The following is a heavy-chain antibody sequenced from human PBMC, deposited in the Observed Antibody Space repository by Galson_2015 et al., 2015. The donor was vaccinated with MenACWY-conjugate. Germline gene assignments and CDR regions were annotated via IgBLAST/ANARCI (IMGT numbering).Heavy chain of an antibody. CDR1: GYSFTSYW. V-gene: IGHV5-10-1*01. CDR3: ARHEAPHDYGDYSTFDY. Sequence: QSGAEVKKPGESLRISCKGSGYSFTSYWISWVRQMPGKGLEWMGRIDPSDSYTNYSPSFQGHVTISADKSISTAYLQWSSLKASDTAMYYCARHEAPHDYGDYSTFDYWGQGTLVTVSS. J-gene: IGHJ4*02. D-gene: IGHD4-17*01. CDR2: IDPSDSYT.